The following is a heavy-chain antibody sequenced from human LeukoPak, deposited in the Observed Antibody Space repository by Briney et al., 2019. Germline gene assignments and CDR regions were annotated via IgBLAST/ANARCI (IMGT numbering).Heavy chain of an antibody. CDR2: INWNGGST. CDR3: ARRITMIVVAGGPKYYFDY. J-gene: IGHJ4*02. Sequence: GGSLRLSCAASGFTFDDYGMSWVRQAPGKGLEWVSGINWNGGSTGYADSEKGRFTISRDNAKNSLYLQMDSLRAEDTALYYCARRITMIVVAGGPKYYFDYWGQGTLVTVSS. V-gene: IGHV3-20*04. D-gene: IGHD3-22*01. CDR1: GFTFDDYG.